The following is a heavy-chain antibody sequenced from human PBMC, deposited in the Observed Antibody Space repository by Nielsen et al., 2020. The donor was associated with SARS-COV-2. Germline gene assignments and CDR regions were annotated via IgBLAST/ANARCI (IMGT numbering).Heavy chain of an antibody. D-gene: IGHD3-9*01. CDR3: ARVDLRYFAPDY. CDR2: ISSSSSYI. J-gene: IGHJ4*02. CDR1: GFTFSSYS. Sequence: GESLKISCAASGFTFSSYSMNWVRQAPGKGLEWVSSISSSSSYIYYADSVKGRFTISRDNAKNSLYLQMNSLRAEDTAVYYCARVDLRYFAPDYWGQGTLVTVSS. V-gene: IGHV3-21*01.